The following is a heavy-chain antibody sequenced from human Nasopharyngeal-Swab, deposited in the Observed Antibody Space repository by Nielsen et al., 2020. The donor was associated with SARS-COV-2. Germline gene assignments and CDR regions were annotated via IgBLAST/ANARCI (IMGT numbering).Heavy chain of an antibody. CDR3: ARDRRTGDHQSFPGLPDY. V-gene: IGHV3-30-3*01. CDR2: ISYDGSNK. D-gene: IGHD7-27*01. Sequence: GSLKISCAASGFTFSSYAMHWVRQAPGKGLEWVAVISYDGSNKYYADSVKGRFTISRDNSKNTLYLQMNSLRAEDTAVYYCARDRRTGDHQSFPGLPDYWGQGTLVTVSS. CDR1: GFTFSSYA. J-gene: IGHJ4*02.